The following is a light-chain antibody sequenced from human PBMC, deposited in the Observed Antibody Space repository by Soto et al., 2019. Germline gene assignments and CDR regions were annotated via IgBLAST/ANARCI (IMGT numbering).Light chain of an antibody. CDR3: SSYTSSSTPYV. CDR2: EVS. CDR1: SSDVGGYNY. J-gene: IGLJ1*01. Sequence: QSALTQPASVSGSPRQSITISCTGTSSDVGGYNYASWYQQHPGKAPKLMIYEVSNRPSGVSNRFSGSKSGNTASLTISGLQAEDEADYYCSSYTSSSTPYVFGTGTKLTVL. V-gene: IGLV2-14*01.